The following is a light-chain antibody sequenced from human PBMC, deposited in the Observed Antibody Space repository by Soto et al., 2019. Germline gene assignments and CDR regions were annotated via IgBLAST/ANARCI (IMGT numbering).Light chain of an antibody. CDR1: GNDVGRFDY. CDR3: CSYAGSSTPYV. CDR2: DVN. J-gene: IGLJ1*01. V-gene: IGLV2-11*01. Sequence: QSVLTQPRSVSGSPGQSVTISCTGTGNDVGRFDYVSWYQQHPGKAPKVIIYDVNERPSGVPNRFSGSKSGNTASLTISGLQADDEADYYCCSYAGSSTPYVFGTGTKVTVL.